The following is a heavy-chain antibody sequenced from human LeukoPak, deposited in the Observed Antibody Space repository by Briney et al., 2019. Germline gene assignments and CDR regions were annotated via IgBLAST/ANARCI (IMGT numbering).Heavy chain of an antibody. J-gene: IGHJ3*02. CDR1: GFTFSSYG. D-gene: IGHD7-27*01. CDR3: AKLPGPMNLRAFDI. CDR2: ISSDGSNK. Sequence: PGRSLRLSCAASGFTFSSYGMHWVRQAPGKGLEWVAVISSDGSNKYYADSVKGRFTISRDNSKNTLYLQMNSLRAEDTAVYYCAKLPGPMNLRAFDIWGQGTMVTVSS. V-gene: IGHV3-30*18.